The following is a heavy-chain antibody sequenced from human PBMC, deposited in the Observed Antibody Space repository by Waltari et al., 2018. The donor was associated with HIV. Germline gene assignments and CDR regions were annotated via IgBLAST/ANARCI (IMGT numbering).Heavy chain of an antibody. CDR1: GFPFSSYR. Sequence: EVQLVESGGGLVQPGGSLRLPCAASGFPFSSYRRNWVRQAPGKGLEWVSYISSSSSTIYYADSVKGRFTISRDNAKNSLYLQMNSLRAEDTAVYYCARKEQWLDWGQGTLVTVSS. D-gene: IGHD6-19*01. CDR2: ISSSSSTI. CDR3: ARKEQWLD. V-gene: IGHV3-48*01. J-gene: IGHJ4*02.